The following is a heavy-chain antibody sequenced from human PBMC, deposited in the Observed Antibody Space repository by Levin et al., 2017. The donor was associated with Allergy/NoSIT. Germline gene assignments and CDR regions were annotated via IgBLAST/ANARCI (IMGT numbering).Heavy chain of an antibody. CDR2: INPNSGGT. Sequence: ASVKVSCKASGYTFTGYYMHWVRQAPGQGLEWMGWINPNSGGTNYAQKFQGRVTMTRDTSISTAYMELSRLRSDDTAVYYCARGYCSGGDCSDIFDYWGQGTLVTVSS. V-gene: IGHV1-2*02. CDR3: ARGYCSGGDCSDIFDY. D-gene: IGHD2-15*01. J-gene: IGHJ4*02. CDR1: GYTFTGYY.